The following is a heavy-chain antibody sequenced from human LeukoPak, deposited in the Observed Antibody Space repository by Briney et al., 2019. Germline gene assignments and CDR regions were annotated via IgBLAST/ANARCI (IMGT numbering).Heavy chain of an antibody. D-gene: IGHD1-26*01. CDR2: LYNTGSA. V-gene: IGHV4-59*08. CDR1: GDSISGYY. J-gene: IGHJ4*02. CDR3: SLRRGPPWEDY. Sequence: PSEALSLTCTVSGDSISGYYWSWIRQPPGKGLQYIGFLYNTGSANYDPSLKSRVTISVDTSKNQFSLKLTSVTAADTAVYYCSLRRGPPWEDYWGQGTLVTVSS.